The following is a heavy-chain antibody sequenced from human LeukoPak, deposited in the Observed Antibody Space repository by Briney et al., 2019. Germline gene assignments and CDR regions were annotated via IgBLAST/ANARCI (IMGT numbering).Heavy chain of an antibody. CDR2: IYYSGST. V-gene: IGHV4-59*01. CDR1: GGSISGSY. J-gene: IGHJ5*02. Sequence: SETLSLTCTVSGGSISGSYWNWIRQPPGKGLEWIGYIYYSGSTNYNPSLKSRVTISVDTSKNQFSLKLSSVTAADTAVYYCASLSNGSYNWFDPWGRGTLVTVSS. D-gene: IGHD1-26*01. CDR3: ASLSNGSYNWFDP.